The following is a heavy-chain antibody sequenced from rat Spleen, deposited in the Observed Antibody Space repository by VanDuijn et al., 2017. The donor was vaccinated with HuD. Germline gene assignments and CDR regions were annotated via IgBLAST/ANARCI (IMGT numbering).Heavy chain of an antibody. J-gene: IGHJ2*01. V-gene: IGHV2-47*01. CDR2: IWTTGGT. CDR1: GLSLSTSS. CDR3: AREPFDY. Sequence: QVQLKESGPGLVQPSQTLSLTCTVSGLSLSTSSITWIRQPPGKGLEWMGVIWTTGGTDYNSAIRSRLSISRDTSKSQVFLKMNSLQPEDTAMYFCAREPFDYWGQGVMVTVSS.